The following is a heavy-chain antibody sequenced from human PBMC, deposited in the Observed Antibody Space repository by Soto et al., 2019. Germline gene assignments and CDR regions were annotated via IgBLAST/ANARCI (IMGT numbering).Heavy chain of an antibody. CDR1: GFTFSGSA. CDR3: TRRGIQLWRDDAFDI. CDR2: IRSEANSYAT. V-gene: IGHV3-73*01. Sequence: EVQLVESGGGLVQPGGSLKLSCAASGFTFSGSAMHWVRQASGKGLEWVGRIRSEANSYATAYAASVKGRFTITRDDSKNTAYLQMNSLKTEDTAVYYCTRRGIQLWRDDAFDIWGQGTMVTVSS. J-gene: IGHJ3*02. D-gene: IGHD5-18*01.